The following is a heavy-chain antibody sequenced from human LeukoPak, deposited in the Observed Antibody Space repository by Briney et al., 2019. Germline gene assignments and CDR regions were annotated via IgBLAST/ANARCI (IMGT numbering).Heavy chain of an antibody. CDR3: ARGMVPDY. CDR2: IYYSGST. J-gene: IGHJ4*02. D-gene: IGHD3-10*01. CDR1: GGSISSYY. V-gene: IGHV4-59*01. Sequence: KPSETLSLTCTVSGGSISSYYWSWIRQPPGKGLEWIGYIYYSGSTNYNPSLKSRVTISVDTSKNQFSLKLSSVTAADTAVYYCARGMVPDYWGQGTLVTVSS.